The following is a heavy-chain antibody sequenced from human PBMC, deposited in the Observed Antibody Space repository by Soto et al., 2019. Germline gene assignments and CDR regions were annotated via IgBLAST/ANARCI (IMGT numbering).Heavy chain of an antibody. D-gene: IGHD3-3*01. J-gene: IGHJ3*02. CDR3: AKNDSRSGLDI. CDR1: RGSISGSNG. CDR2: IYQSGSA. Sequence: QVQLQESGPGLVKPSETLSLICAVSRGSISGSNGWSWVRQSPGKGLEWIGEIYQSGSANYHPSLKSRVTISVDKSKNEISLRLKSVTAADTALYYCAKNDSRSGLDIWGQGTMVTVSS. V-gene: IGHV4-4*02.